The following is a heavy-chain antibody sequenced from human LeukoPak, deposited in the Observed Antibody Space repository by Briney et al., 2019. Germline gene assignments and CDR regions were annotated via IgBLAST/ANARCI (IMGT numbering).Heavy chain of an antibody. D-gene: IGHD5-18*01. Sequence: KPSETLSLTCTVSGGSISSSTYYWGWIRQPPGKGLEWIGSIYYSGSTYYNPSLKSRVTISVDTSKNQFSLKLSSVTAADTAVYYCARPRVRGYSYGQFDYWGQGTLVTVSS. J-gene: IGHJ4*02. CDR2: IYYSGST. V-gene: IGHV4-39*01. CDR3: ARPRVRGYSYGQFDY. CDR1: GGSISSSTYY.